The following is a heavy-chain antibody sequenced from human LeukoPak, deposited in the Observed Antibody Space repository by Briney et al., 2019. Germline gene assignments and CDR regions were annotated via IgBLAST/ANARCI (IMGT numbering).Heavy chain of an antibody. CDR3: ARGYYDSSGTDY. J-gene: IGHJ4*02. CDR1: GGTFSSYA. V-gene: IGHV1-69*05. CDR2: IIPIFGTA. Sequence: SVXVSCKASGGTFSSYAISWVRQAPGQGPEWMGRIIPIFGTANYAQKFQGRVTITTDESTSTAYMELSSLRSEDTAVYYCARGYYDSSGTDYWGQGTLVTVSS. D-gene: IGHD3-22*01.